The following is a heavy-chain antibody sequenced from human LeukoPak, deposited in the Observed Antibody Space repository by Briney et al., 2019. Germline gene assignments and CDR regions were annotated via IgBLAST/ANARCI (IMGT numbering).Heavy chain of an antibody. J-gene: IGHJ6*04. CDR2: IIPIFGTA. D-gene: IGHD3-10*01. Sequence: APVKVSCKASGGTFSSYAISWVRQAPGQGLEWMGGIIPIFGTANYAQKFQGRVTITADKSTSTAYMELSSLRSEDTAVYYCARDPSSLLWFGAPRYGMDVWGKGTTVTVSS. CDR3: ARDPSSLLWFGAPRYGMDV. V-gene: IGHV1-69*06. CDR1: GGTFSSYA.